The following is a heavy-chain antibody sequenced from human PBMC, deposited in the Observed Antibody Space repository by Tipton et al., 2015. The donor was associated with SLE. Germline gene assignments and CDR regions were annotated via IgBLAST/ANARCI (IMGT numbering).Heavy chain of an antibody. CDR2: VYSSGSA. V-gene: IGHV4-39*07. Sequence: TLSLTCTVSGASILTTDYYWGWVRQTPGKGLEWVATVYSSGSAYYNPSLKSRVTISVDTSKNHFSLKLRSATAADTAVYYCARRIGEAFEIWGQGTMVSVSS. J-gene: IGHJ3*02. D-gene: IGHD3-10*01. CDR1: GASILTTDYY. CDR3: ARRIGEAFEI.